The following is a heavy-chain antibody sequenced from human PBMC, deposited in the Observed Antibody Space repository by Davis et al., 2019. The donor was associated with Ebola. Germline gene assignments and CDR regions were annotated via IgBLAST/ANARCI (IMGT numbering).Heavy chain of an antibody. D-gene: IGHD5/OR15-5a*01. CDR1: GGTFSSYA. Sequence: SVKVSCKASGGTFSSYAISWVRQAPGQGLEWMGGIIPIFGTANYAQRFQGRVTITADESTSTAYMELSSLRSEDTAVYYCARVQTSLRPSRALRNWFDPWGQGTLVTVSS. CDR2: IIPIFGTA. V-gene: IGHV1-69*13. CDR3: ARVQTSLRPSRALRNWFDP. J-gene: IGHJ5*02.